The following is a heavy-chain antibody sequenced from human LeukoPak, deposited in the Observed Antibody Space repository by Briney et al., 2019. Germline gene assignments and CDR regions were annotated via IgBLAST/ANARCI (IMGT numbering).Heavy chain of an antibody. CDR2: IYYSGST. J-gene: IGHJ4*02. CDR1: GGSISSSSYY. D-gene: IGHD6-6*01. CDR3: ARPLVGSIAASDY. Sequence: QPSETLSLTCTVSGGSISSSSYYWGWIRQPPGKGLEWIGSIYYSGSTYYNPSLKSRVTISVDTSKNQFSLKLSSVTAADTAVYYCARPLVGSIAASDYWGQGTLVTVSS. V-gene: IGHV4-39*07.